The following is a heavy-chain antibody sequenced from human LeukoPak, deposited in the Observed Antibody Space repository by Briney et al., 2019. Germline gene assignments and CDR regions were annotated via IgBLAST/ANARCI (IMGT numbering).Heavy chain of an antibody. CDR3: ARLTTGCFDY. CDR1: GGSISSSSYY. Sequence: PSETLSLTCTVSGGSISSSSYYWSWIRQPAGKGLEWIGRIYTSGSTNYNPSLKSRVTISVDTSKNQFSLKLSSVSAADTGVYYCARLTTGCFDYWGQGTLVTVSS. CDR2: IYTSGST. J-gene: IGHJ4*02. D-gene: IGHD4-11*01. V-gene: IGHV4-61*02.